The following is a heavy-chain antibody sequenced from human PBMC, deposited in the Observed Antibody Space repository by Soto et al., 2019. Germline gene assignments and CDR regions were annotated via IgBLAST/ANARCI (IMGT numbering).Heavy chain of an antibody. CDR2: IIPILGIA. CDR3: AGEEYYYGSGAFFDY. CDR1: GGTFSSYT. V-gene: IGHV1-69*08. Sequence: QVQLVQSGAEVKKPGSSVKVSCKASGGTFSSYTISWVRQAPGQGLEWMGRIIPILGIANYAQKFQGRVTLTADKSTSTADMELSSLRSEDTAVYYCAGEEYYYGSGAFFDYWGQGTLVTVSS. J-gene: IGHJ4*02. D-gene: IGHD3-10*01.